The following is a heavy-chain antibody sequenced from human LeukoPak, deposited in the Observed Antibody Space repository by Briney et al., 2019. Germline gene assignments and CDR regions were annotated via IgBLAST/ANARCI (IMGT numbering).Heavy chain of an antibody. Sequence: GASVKVSCKASGYTFTSYGISWVRQAPGQGLEWMGWICAYNGNTNYAQKLQGRVTMTTDTSTSTAYMELRSLRSDDTAVYYCARRALGYCSGGSCYSNWFDPWGQGTLVTVSS. CDR2: ICAYNGNT. V-gene: IGHV1-18*01. CDR1: GYTFTSYG. J-gene: IGHJ5*02. D-gene: IGHD2-15*01. CDR3: ARRALGYCSGGSCYSNWFDP.